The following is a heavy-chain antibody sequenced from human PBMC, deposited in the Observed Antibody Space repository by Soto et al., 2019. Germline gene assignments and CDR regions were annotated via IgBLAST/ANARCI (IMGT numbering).Heavy chain of an antibody. V-gene: IGHV6-1*01. Sequence: QVQLQQSGPGLVKPSQTLTLTCAISGDSVSSTSAAWNWIRQSPSRGLEWLGRTYYRSKWYNDYSVAVNSRITSNNDTSKNQFSLQLNSVTPEDTAVYYCAREDGDRGSWNVDLWGRGTLVTVSS. CDR3: AREDGDRGSWNVDL. D-gene: IGHD1-1*01. J-gene: IGHJ2*01. CDR1: GDSVSSTSAA. CDR2: TYYRSKWYN.